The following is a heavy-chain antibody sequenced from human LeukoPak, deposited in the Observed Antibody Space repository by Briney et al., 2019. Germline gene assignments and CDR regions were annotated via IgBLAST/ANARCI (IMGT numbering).Heavy chain of an antibody. CDR1: GYTLTELS. CDR3: ARDPISSNWPRGHFFDP. J-gene: IGHJ5*02. D-gene: IGHD3-3*02. V-gene: IGHV1-24*01. CDR2: FDPEDGET. Sequence: GASVKVSCKVSGYTLTELSMHWVRQAPGKGLEWMGGFDPEDGETIYAQKFQGRVTMTEDTSTDTAYMELSSLRPDDTAVYYCARDPISSNWPRGHFFDPWGQGTLVTVSS.